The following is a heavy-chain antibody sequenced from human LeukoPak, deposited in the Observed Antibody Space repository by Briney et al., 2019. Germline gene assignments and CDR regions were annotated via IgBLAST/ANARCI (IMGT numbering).Heavy chain of an antibody. J-gene: IGHJ4*02. CDR2: INPNNGGT. CDR1: GYTFSNYY. V-gene: IGHV1-2*02. D-gene: IGHD3-22*01. Sequence: GASGKVSCKASGYTFSNYYMHWVRQAPGQGLEWMGWINPNNGGTNYAQRFQGRVTMTTDMSISTAYMELSRLTSDDTAVYYCAARSYYDSSGRFDYWGQGTLVTVSS. CDR3: AARSYYDSSGRFDY.